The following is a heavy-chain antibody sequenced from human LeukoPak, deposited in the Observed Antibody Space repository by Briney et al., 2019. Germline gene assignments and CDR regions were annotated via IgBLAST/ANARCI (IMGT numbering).Heavy chain of an antibody. V-gene: IGHV1-69*04. CDR1: VGTFSSYS. D-gene: IGHD3-3*01. J-gene: IGHJ4*02. CDR2: IIPILGIA. Sequence: ASLKISCKTSVGTFSSYSISWVRHPPAQGLEWMGRIIPILGIANYAQKFQGRVTITADKSTSTAYMELSSLRSEDTAVYYCARESVEGPYWGQGTLVTVSS. CDR3: ARESVEGPY.